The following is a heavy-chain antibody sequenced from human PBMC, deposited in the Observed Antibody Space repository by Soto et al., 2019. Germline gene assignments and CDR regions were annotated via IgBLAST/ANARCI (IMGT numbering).Heavy chain of an antibody. D-gene: IGHD2-15*01. CDR3: VKLGYCSGGTCYLDYYNALDV. J-gene: IGHJ6*02. CDR2: IGASGDNT. Sequence: EVQLLESGGGLVQPGGSLRLSCAASGFTFNRFAMTWVRQAPGKGLEWVSTIGASGDNTFYADSVKGRFTISRDNSGDTLFLQMTRLRAEDTALYYCVKLGYCSGGTCYLDYYNALDVWGQGTTVTVSS. CDR1: GFTFNRFA. V-gene: IGHV3-23*01.